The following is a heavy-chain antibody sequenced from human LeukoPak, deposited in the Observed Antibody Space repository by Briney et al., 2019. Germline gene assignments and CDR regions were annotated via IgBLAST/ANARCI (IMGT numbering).Heavy chain of an antibody. Sequence: PSETLSFTCAVYGGSFSGYYWSWIRQSPGKGLEWIGEINHSGSTNYNPSLKSRVTISVDTSKNQFSLKLSSVTAADTAVYWGITMVRGAQILYWGQGTLVTVSS. V-gene: IGHV4-34*01. D-gene: IGHD3-10*01. CDR2: INHSGST. CDR3: ITMVRGAQILY. J-gene: IGHJ4*02. CDR1: GGSFSGYY.